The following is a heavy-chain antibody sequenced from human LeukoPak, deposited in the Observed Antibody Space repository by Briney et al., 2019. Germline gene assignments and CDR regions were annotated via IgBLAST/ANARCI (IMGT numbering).Heavy chain of an antibody. V-gene: IGHV4-39*07. CDR3: ARGQLGTGTTGVDY. D-gene: IGHD1-1*01. Sequence: PSETLSLTCTVSGGSISSGSYYWSWIRQPPGKGLEWIGEINHSGSTNYNPSLKSRVTISVDTSKNQFSLKLSSVTAADTAVYYCARGQLGTGTTGVDYWGQGTLVTVSS. CDR1: GGSISSGSYY. CDR2: INHSGST. J-gene: IGHJ4*02.